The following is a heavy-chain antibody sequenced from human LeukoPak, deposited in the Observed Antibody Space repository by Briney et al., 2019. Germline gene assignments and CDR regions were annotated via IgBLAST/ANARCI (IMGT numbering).Heavy chain of an antibody. CDR3: ARDYSG. J-gene: IGHJ4*02. CDR1: GFTFSSYG. D-gene: IGHD1-26*01. CDR2: IKQDGTEK. Sequence: GGSLRLSCAASGFTFSSYGMNWVRQAPGKGLEWLANIKQDGTEKNYLNSVKGRFTISRDNAKNSLYLQMNSLRAEDTAVYYCARDYSGWGQGTLVTVSS. V-gene: IGHV3-7*01.